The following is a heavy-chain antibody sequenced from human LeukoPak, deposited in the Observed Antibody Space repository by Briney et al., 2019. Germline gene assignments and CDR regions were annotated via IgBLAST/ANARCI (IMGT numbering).Heavy chain of an antibody. Sequence: GASVKVSCEASGGTFSSYAISWVRQAPGQGLEWMGGIIPIFGTANYAQKFQGRVTITADESTSTAYMELSSLRSEDTAVYYCARDPINTMIVVASFYYWGQGTLVTVSS. CDR2: IIPIFGTA. V-gene: IGHV1-69*13. CDR3: ARDPINTMIVVASFYY. D-gene: IGHD3-22*01. J-gene: IGHJ4*02. CDR1: GGTFSSYA.